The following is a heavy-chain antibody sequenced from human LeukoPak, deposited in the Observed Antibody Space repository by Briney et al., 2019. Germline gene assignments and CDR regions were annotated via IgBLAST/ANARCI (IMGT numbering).Heavy chain of an antibody. CDR2: ISSSVTTI. V-gene: IGHV3-48*03. Sequence: GGSLRLSCAASGFIFSNYEMNWLRQAPGKGLEWISYISSSVTTIYYADSVKGRFTISRDNAKNSLYLQMNSLSAEDTAVYYCARGKNYGYDYWGQGALITVSS. D-gene: IGHD3-10*01. CDR1: GFIFSNYE. CDR3: ARGKNYGYDY. J-gene: IGHJ4*02.